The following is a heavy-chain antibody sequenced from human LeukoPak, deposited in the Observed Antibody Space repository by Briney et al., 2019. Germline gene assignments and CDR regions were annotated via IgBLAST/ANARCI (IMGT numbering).Heavy chain of an antibody. CDR1: GGSISSSNYY. CDR2: IHYSGTT. J-gene: IGHJ4*02. V-gene: IGHV4-39*01. D-gene: IGHD1-14*01. Sequence: SGTLSLSCTVSGGSISSSNYYWDWVRQPPGQGLEWIVSIHYSGTTYDNPSLRSRVTISVDTSKNQFSLKMSSVTAADTAVYYCAKTTGRGTLDPGTSGYMTFWGQGTLVTVSS. CDR3: AKTTGRGTLDPGTSGYMTF.